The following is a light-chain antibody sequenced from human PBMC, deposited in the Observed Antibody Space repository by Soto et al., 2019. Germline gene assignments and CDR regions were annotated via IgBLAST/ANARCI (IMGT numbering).Light chain of an antibody. CDR1: SSDVGRYNY. CDR2: DVT. V-gene: IGLV2-11*01. Sequence: QSALTQPRSVSGPPGQSVTISCTGTSSDVGRYNYVSWYQQHPGKAPKLMIYDVTKRPSGVPDRFSGSKSGNTASLTISGLQAEDEADYYCYSYAGSYTSLFGTGTKVTVL. CDR3: YSYAGSYTSL. J-gene: IGLJ1*01.